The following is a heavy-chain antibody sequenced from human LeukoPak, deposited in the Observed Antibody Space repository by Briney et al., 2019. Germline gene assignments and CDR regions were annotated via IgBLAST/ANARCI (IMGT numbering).Heavy chain of an antibody. V-gene: IGHV3-30*02. CDR1: GFTFSSYG. Sequence: GGSLRLSCAASGFTFSSYGMHWVRQAPGKGLEWVAFIRYDGSNKYYADSVKGRFTISRDNSKNTLYLQMNSLRAEDTAVYYCAKDAKRYYYDSSGYPGYWGQGTLVTVSS. CDR3: AKDAKRYYYDSSGYPGY. CDR2: IRYDGSNK. D-gene: IGHD3-22*01. J-gene: IGHJ4*02.